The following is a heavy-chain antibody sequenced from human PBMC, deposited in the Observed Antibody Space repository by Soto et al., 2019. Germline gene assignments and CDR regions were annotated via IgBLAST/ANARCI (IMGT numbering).Heavy chain of an antibody. CDR1: GFTFSNYA. CDR2: ISGSGGGS. J-gene: IGHJ4*02. D-gene: IGHD3-16*01. Sequence: EVQMWDSGGGLVQPGGSLRLACAASGFTFSNYAMTWVRQGPGKGLEWVSGISGSGGGSYYADSVKGRFTISRDNSKSTLYLQMNSLRAEDTAVYYCAKAYFVWSSEQPYYFDYWGQGTLVTVSS. CDR3: AKAYFVWSSEQPYYFDY. V-gene: IGHV3-23*01.